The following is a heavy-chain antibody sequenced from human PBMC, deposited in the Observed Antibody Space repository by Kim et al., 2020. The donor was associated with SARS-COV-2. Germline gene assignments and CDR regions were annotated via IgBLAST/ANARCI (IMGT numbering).Heavy chain of an antibody. V-gene: IGHV3-64D*06. J-gene: IGHJ4*02. CDR1: GFTFRTYA. CDR3: VKPYCTNGVCNFGWYFDN. Sequence: GGSLRLSCSASGFTFRTYAMHWVRQAPGKGLEYVSAMRHDGANTYYADSVKGRFTISRDNSKNMLYLQMSSLRPEDTAIYYCVKPYCTNGVCNFGWYFDNWGQGTVVTVSS. D-gene: IGHD2-8*01. CDR2: MRHDGANT.